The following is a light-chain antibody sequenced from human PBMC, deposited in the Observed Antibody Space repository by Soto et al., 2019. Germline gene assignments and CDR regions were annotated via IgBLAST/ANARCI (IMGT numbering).Light chain of an antibody. CDR2: AAS. Sequence: DIQMTQSPSSLSASVGDRFTITCRASQSINSYLNWYQQEPGKAPKFLIYAASTLQSGVPSRFSGSGSGTDFTLTISSLQPEDFATYYCQQSYSTPRTFGPGTKVDIK. V-gene: IGKV1-39*01. J-gene: IGKJ3*01. CDR3: QQSYSTPRT. CDR1: QSINSY.